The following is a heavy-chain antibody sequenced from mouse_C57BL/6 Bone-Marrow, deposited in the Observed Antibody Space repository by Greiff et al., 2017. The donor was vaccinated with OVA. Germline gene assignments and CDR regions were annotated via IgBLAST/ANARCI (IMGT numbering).Heavy chain of an antibody. D-gene: IGHD2-3*01. CDR1: GYTFTDYY. CDR2: INPNNGGT. J-gene: IGHJ3*01. CDR3: ARRICYDGYYEGLFAY. V-gene: IGHV1-26*01. Sequence: VQLQQSGPELVKPGASVKISCKASGYTFTDYYMNWVKQSPGKSLEWIGDINPNNGGTSYNQKFKGKATLTVDKSSSTAYMELRSLTSEDSAVYYCARRICYDGYYEGLFAYWGQGTLVTVSA.